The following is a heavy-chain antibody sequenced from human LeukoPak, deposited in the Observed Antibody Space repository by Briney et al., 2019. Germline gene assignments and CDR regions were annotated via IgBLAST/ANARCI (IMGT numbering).Heavy chain of an antibody. CDR1: GFSFDEYA. V-gene: IGHV3-43D*04. Sequence: GGSLRLSCAASGFSFDEYAMHWVRQPPGKGLEWVSLISWDGGSRYYPYSVKGRFTISRDNSKNSLYLQMNSLRADDTAFYYCVKTSVRWLQTYYFDYWGRGTLVSVSS. J-gene: IGHJ4*02. CDR2: ISWDGGSR. CDR3: VKTSVRWLQTYYFDY. D-gene: IGHD5-24*01.